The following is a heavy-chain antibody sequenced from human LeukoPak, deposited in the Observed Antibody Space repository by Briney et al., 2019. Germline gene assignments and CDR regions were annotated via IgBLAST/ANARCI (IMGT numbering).Heavy chain of an antibody. V-gene: IGHV4-59*01. J-gene: IGHJ4*02. CDR3: ARAGNNWSFDY. D-gene: IGHD1-1*01. CDR2: IYYSGNT. CDR1: GGSISGDH. Sequence: PSETLSLTCIVSGGSISGDHWNWIRQPPGKGLEWIGNIYYSGNTNYNPSLKSRVTISVDTSKNQFSLKVSSVTAADTAVYYCARAGNNWSFDYWGQGTLVTVSS.